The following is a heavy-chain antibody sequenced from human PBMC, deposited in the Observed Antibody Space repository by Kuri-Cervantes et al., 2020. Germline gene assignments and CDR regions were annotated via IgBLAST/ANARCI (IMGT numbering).Heavy chain of an antibody. J-gene: IGHJ6*02. V-gene: IGHV5-51*01. Sequence: GESLKISCKGSGYSFTNYWIGWVRQMPGKGLEWVGIIYPDGSDTRYSPSFQGQVTISADKSISTAYLQWSSLRASDTAMYYCARPYGSATYYAYYAMDVWGQGTTVTVSS. D-gene: IGHD3-10*01. CDR2: IYPDGSDT. CDR3: ARPYGSATYYAYYAMDV. CDR1: GYSFTNYW.